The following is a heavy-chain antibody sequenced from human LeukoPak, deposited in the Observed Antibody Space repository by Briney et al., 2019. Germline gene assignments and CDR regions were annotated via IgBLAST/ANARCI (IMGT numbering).Heavy chain of an antibody. CDR2: IIPILGIA. Sequence: GASVKVSCKASGGTFSSYAISWVQQAPGQGLEWMGRIIPILGIANYAQKFQGRVTITADKSTSTAYMELSSLRSEDTAVYYCARDHDAYGGNSSWGQGTLVTVSS. CDR1: GGTFSSYA. J-gene: IGHJ4*02. D-gene: IGHD4-23*01. CDR3: ARDHDAYGGNSS. V-gene: IGHV1-69*04.